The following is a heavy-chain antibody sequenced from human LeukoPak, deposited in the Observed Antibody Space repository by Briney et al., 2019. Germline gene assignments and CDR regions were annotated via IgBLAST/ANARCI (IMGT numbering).Heavy chain of an antibody. CDR3: ARDPLRGGSGYRAFDY. Sequence: SVKVSCKASGGTFSSYAFSWVRQAPGQGLEWMGGTIPIFGTANYAQKFQGRVTITADESTSTAYMELSSLRSEDTAVYYCARDPLRGGSGYRAFDYWGQGTLVTVSS. CDR2: TIPIFGTA. J-gene: IGHJ4*02. D-gene: IGHD3-3*01. V-gene: IGHV1-69*13. CDR1: GGTFSSYA.